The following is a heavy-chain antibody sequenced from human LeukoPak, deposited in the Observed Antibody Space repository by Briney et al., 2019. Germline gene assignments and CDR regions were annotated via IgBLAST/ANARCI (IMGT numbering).Heavy chain of an antibody. CDR3: ATGGSSTWTTATNHYFDH. V-gene: IGHV3-30*02. J-gene: IGHJ4*02. CDR1: AFSVSSDG. Sequence: GGSLRLSCAVSAFSVSSDGMHWVRQAPGKGLEWVAFIRHDGSNKYYVDSVKGRFSISRDSSKNTLYLQMNSLRAEDTAMYYCATGGSSTWTTATNHYFDHWGQGTLVTVSS. CDR2: IRHDGSNK. D-gene: IGHD4-17*01.